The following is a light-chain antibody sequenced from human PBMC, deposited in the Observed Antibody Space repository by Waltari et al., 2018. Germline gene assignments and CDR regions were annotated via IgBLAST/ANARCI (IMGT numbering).Light chain of an antibody. J-gene: IGLJ3*02. CDR3: AAWDDGLSGPV. V-gene: IGLV1-47*01. CDR2: RND. Sequence: QSVLTQPPSVSGTPGQGVTISCSGSSSNIGTNYVYWYQQLPRTAPNLLIFRNDQRPSGVPDRFSASKSGTSASLAISGLRSEDEADYYCAAWDDGLSGPVFGGGTKLTAL. CDR1: SSNIGTNY.